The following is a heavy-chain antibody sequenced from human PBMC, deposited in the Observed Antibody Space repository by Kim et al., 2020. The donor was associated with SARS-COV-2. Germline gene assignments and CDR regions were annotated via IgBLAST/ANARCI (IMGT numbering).Heavy chain of an antibody. CDR1: GGSISSYY. Sequence: SETLSLTCTVSGGSISSYYWTWIRQPPGKGLEWIGYIYHSGSTNYNPSLKSRVTISVDTSKNQFSLNLSSVTAADTAVYYCARAAGCSYDPAGYYYYGMDVWGQGTTVTVSS. CDR2: IYHSGST. CDR3: ARAAGCSYDPAGYYYYGMDV. V-gene: IGHV4-59*01. D-gene: IGHD5-18*01. J-gene: IGHJ6*02.